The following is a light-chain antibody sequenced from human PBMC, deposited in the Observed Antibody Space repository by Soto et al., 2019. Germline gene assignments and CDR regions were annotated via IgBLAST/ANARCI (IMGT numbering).Light chain of an antibody. J-gene: IGLJ1*01. V-gene: IGLV2-14*01. CDR2: DVS. CDR3: SSYTTSSSYV. Sequence: QSALTQPASVSGSPGQPITISCTGTSSDVGGYNYVSWYQQHPGKAPKLMIYDVSNRPSGVSNRFSGSKSGNTASLTISGLQAEDEAGYYCSSYTTSSSYVFGTGTK. CDR1: SSDVGGYNY.